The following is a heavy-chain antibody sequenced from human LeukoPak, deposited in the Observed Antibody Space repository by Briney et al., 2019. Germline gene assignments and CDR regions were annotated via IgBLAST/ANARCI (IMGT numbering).Heavy chain of an antibody. D-gene: IGHD3-3*01. V-gene: IGHV3-23*01. Sequence: GGSLRLSCAASGFTFSSYGMSWVRQAPGKGLEWVSTISGSAYNTYYADSVKGRFTISRDNSANTLYLQMNSLRAEDTAVYYCAKLRYDFWSGYWAPFFDYWGQGTLVTVSS. CDR2: ISGSAYNT. CDR1: GFTFSSYG. CDR3: AKLRYDFWSGYWAPFFDY. J-gene: IGHJ4*02.